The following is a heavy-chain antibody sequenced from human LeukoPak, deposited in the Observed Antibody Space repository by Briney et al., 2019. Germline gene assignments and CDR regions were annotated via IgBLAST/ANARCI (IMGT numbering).Heavy chain of an antibody. CDR2: ISGSGGST. V-gene: IGHV3-23*01. CDR3: AKDKLGYCSGGSCYQEFDY. Sequence: GGTLRLSCAASGFTFSSYGMSWVRQAPGKGLEWVSAISGSGGSTYYADSVKGRFTISRDNSKNTLYLQMNSLRAEDTAVYYCAKDKLGYCSGGSCYQEFDYWGQGTLVTVSS. CDR1: GFTFSSYG. J-gene: IGHJ4*02. D-gene: IGHD2-15*01.